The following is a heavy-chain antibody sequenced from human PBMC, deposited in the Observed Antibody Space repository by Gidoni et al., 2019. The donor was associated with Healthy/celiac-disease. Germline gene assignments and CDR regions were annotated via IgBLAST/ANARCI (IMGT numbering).Heavy chain of an antibody. CDR1: GFTFRSYA. Sequence: QVQLVESGGGVVQPGRSLRLSCAASGFTFRSYAMHRVRQAPGKGLEWVAVISEDGSNKYYADSVKGRFTISRDNSKNTLYLQMNSRRAEDTAVYYCARERNYYGSGSHLYNWFDPWGQGTLVTVSS. CDR2: ISEDGSNK. CDR3: ARERNYYGSGSHLYNWFDP. V-gene: IGHV3-30-3*01. J-gene: IGHJ5*02. D-gene: IGHD3-10*01.